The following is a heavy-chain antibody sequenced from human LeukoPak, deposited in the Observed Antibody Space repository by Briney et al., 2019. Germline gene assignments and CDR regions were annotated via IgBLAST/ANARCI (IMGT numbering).Heavy chain of an antibody. J-gene: IGHJ5*02. Sequence: SETLSLTCSVSGASLSSYYWDCLRQSPGKGLEWIGYISDTGKNDAHPSLKSRVSISLAMSKKQFSPKLRSVTPADPAVYYFAPGYYEPLPPWRRGSLVTVCS. V-gene: IGHV4-59*01. CDR1: GASLSSYY. D-gene: IGHD1-26*01. CDR3: APGYYEPLPP. CDR2: ISDTGKN.